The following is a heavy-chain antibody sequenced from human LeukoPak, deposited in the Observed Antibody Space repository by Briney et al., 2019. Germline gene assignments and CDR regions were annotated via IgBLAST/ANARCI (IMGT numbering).Heavy chain of an antibody. CDR2: IYNSGNT. J-gene: IGHJ5*02. CDR3: ARGDSSASNWFDP. Sequence: SETLSLTCTVSGGSISSYYWTWIRQPPGKGLEWIGYIYNSGNTNYNPSFESRVTISVDTSKNQFSLKLSSVTAADTAVYYCARGDSSASNWFDPWGQGTLVTVSS. CDR1: GGSISSYY. V-gene: IGHV4-59*08. D-gene: IGHD3-22*01.